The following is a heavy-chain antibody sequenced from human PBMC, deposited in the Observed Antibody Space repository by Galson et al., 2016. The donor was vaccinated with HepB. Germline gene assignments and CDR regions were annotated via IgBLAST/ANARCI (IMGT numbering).Heavy chain of an antibody. Sequence: SGYTFTTYPMHWVRQAPGQRLEWMGWIDAGNGNTKHSQKFQGRLSITRDTSASTAYMYLSSLRSEDTAVYYCARDPGLDYDILTGYYLPFVGSHWGQGTLVTVSS. V-gene: IGHV1-3*01. J-gene: IGHJ4*02. CDR3: ARDPGLDYDILTGYYLPFVGSH. D-gene: IGHD3-9*01. CDR1: GYTFTTYP. CDR2: IDAGNGNT.